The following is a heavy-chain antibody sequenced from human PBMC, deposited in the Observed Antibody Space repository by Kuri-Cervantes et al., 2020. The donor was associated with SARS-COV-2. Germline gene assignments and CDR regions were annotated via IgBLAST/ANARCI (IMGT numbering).Heavy chain of an antibody. J-gene: IGHJ4*02. Sequence: GGSLRLSCAASGFTFSSYSMNWVRQAPGEGLEWVSSISSSSSYIYYADSVKGRFTISRDNAKNSLYLQMNSLRAEDTAVYYCAREGAYDFWSIDYWGQGTLVTVSS. V-gene: IGHV3-21*01. CDR1: GFTFSSYS. D-gene: IGHD3-3*01. CDR2: ISSSSSYI. CDR3: AREGAYDFWSIDY.